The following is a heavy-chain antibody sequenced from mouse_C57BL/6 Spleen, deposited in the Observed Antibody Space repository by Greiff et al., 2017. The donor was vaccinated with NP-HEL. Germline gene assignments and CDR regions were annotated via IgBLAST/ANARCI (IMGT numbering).Heavy chain of an antibody. CDR3: AREAMGNYDYAMDY. Sequence: QVQLQQPGAELVKPGASVKLSCKASGYTFTSYWMHWVKQRPGRGLEWIGRVDPNSGGTKYNEKFKSKATLTVDKPSSTAYMQLSSLTSEDSAVYYCAREAMGNYDYAMDYWGQGTSVTVSS. V-gene: IGHV1-72*01. D-gene: IGHD2-1*01. CDR1: GYTFTSYW. CDR2: VDPNSGGT. J-gene: IGHJ4*01.